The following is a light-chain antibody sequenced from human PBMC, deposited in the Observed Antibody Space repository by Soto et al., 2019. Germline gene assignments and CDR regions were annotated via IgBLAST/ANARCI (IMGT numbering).Light chain of an antibody. CDR1: QDISSSY. V-gene: IGKV3-20*01. J-gene: IGKJ1*01. CDR3: QQYGASPPWT. CDR2: GAS. Sequence: EIVLTQSPGTLSLSPGERATLSCRASQDISSSYLAWYQQKLGQAPRLLIYGASSRATGIPDRFSGSGSGIDFTLTISRLEPEDFAVYYCQQYGASPPWTFGQGTKVEIK.